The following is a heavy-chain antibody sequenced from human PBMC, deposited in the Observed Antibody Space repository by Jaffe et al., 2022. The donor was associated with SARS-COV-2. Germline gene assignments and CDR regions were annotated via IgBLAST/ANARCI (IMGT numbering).Heavy chain of an antibody. V-gene: IGHV7-4-1*02. D-gene: IGHD3-10*01. CDR1: GYVFSDYA. Sequence: QVQLVQSGSELKKPGASVKVSCKASGYVFSDYALNWVRQAPGQGLEWMGWINTSTGKATYAQAFRGRFVFSLDTSVSTAYLQISSLQSGDTAFYYCARVVGSWYFNLWGRGSLVTVSS. CDR3: ARVVGSWYFNL. CDR2: INTSTGKA. J-gene: IGHJ2*01.